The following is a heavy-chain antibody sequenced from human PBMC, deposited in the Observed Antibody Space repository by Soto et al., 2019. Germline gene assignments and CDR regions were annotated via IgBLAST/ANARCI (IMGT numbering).Heavy chain of an antibody. J-gene: IGHJ6*02. CDR2: AYYRSKWFD. CDR3: ARVRYCRGGSCYYGMDV. D-gene: IGHD2-15*01. Sequence: SQTLSLTCAISGDSVSSDSAAWNWIRQSPSRGLEWLGRAYYRSKWFDDYAVSVKIRITITPDTSRNQLSLQLNSVTPEDTAVYYCARVRYCRGGSCYYGMDVWGQGTTVTVSS. V-gene: IGHV6-1*01. CDR1: GDSVSSDSAA.